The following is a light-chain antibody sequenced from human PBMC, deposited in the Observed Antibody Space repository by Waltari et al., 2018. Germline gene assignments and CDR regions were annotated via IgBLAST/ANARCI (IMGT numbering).Light chain of an antibody. CDR2: DVT. CDR1: SSDVGGYNY. V-gene: IGLV2-14*01. J-gene: IGLJ1*01. Sequence: QSALTQPAPVSGSPGQSIAFSCTGTSSDVGGYNYVYWYQQHPGKAPKLMIYDVTKRPSGISNRFSGSKSGYTASLTISGLQAEDEADYYCISYTSSGTYVFGTGTKVTVL. CDR3: ISYTSSGTYV.